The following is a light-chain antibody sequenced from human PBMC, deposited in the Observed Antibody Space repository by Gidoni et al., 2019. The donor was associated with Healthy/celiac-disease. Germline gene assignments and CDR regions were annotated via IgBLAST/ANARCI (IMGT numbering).Light chain of an antibody. V-gene: IGLV3-21*02. CDR1: NIGSKS. CDR3: QVWDSSSDHPSYV. CDR2: DDS. Sequence: SYVLTQPPSVSVAPGQTARSTCGGNNIGSKSVHWYQQKPGQAPVLVVYDDSDRPSGIPERFSGSNSGNTATLTISRVEAGDEADYYCQVWDSSSDHPSYVFGTGTKVTVL. J-gene: IGLJ1*01.